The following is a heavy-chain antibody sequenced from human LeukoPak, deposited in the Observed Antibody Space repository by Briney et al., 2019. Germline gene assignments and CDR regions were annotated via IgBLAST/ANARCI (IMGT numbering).Heavy chain of an antibody. CDR2: ISHDGSNK. CDR1: GFTFSSYG. CDR3: ARKVMTTVTNWFDP. Sequence: GGSLRLSCEASGFTFSSYGMHWVRRAPGKGLEWMTVISHDGSNKYYVDSVKGRFTISRDNSKSTLYLQMNSLRAEDTAVYYCARKVMTTVTNWFDPWGQGTLVTVSS. D-gene: IGHD4-11*01. J-gene: IGHJ5*02. V-gene: IGHV3-30*03.